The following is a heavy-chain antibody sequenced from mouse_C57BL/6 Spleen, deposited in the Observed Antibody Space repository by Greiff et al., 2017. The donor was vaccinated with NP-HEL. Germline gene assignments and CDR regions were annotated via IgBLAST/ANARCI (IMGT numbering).Heavy chain of an antibody. CDR3: ARDDYDGVDYAMDY. V-gene: IGHV3-6*01. CDR1: GYSITSGYY. D-gene: IGHD2-4*01. Sequence: EVQLQESGPGLVKPSQSLSLTCSVTGYSITSGYYWNWIRQFPGNKLEWMGYISYDGSNNYNPSLKNRIPITRDTSKNQFFLKLNSVTTEDTATYYCARDDYDGVDYAMDYWGQGTSVTVSS. CDR2: ISYDGSN. J-gene: IGHJ4*01.